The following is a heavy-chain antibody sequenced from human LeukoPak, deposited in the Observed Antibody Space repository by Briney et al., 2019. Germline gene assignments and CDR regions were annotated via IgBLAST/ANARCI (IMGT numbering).Heavy chain of an antibody. D-gene: IGHD6-13*01. V-gene: IGHV4-59*08. CDR3: ARFIAAAGYFDY. CDR2: IYYSGST. CDR1: GGSISSYY. Sequence: SETLSLTCTVSGGSISSYYWSWIRQPPGKGLEWIGYIYYSGSTNYNPSLKSRVTISVDTSKNQFSLKLSSVTAADTAVYYCARFIAAAGYFDYWGQGTLVTVSS. J-gene: IGHJ4*02.